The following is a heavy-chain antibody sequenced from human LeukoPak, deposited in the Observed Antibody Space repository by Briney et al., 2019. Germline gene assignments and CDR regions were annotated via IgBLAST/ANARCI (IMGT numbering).Heavy chain of an antibody. D-gene: IGHD1-26*01. CDR2: ISGSGSST. Sequence: GGSLRLSCAASGFTFTSYGMSWVRQAPGKGLEWVSAISGSGSSTYYADSVKGRFTISRDNSENTLYLQMNSLRAEDTAVYYCAKVRYSGSYWDYWGQGTLVTVSS. V-gene: IGHV3-23*01. CDR1: GFTFTSYG. J-gene: IGHJ4*02. CDR3: AKVRYSGSYWDY.